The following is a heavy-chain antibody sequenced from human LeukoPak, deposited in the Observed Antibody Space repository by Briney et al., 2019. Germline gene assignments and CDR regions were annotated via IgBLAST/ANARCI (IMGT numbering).Heavy chain of an antibody. CDR3: ARRSPRGAFDI. CDR1: GGSISSGGYY. CDR2: IYHSGST. J-gene: IGHJ3*02. Sequence: PSETLSLTCAVSGGSISSGGYYWSWIRQPPGKGLEWIGYIYHSGSTYYNPSLKSRVTISVDRSKNQFSLKLSSVTAADTAVYYCARRSPRGAFDIWGQGTMVTVSS. D-gene: IGHD3-10*01. V-gene: IGHV4-30-2*01.